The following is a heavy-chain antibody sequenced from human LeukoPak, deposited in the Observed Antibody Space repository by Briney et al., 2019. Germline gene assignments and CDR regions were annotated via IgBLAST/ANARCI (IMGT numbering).Heavy chain of an antibody. CDR2: IYYSGST. Sequence: PSETLSLTCTVSGGSISSYYWSWIRQHPGKGLEWIGYIYYSGSTYYNPSLKSRVTISVDTSKNQFSLKLSSVTAADTAVYYCARAGVVAATPGPLLDYWGQGTLVTVSS. D-gene: IGHD2-15*01. V-gene: IGHV4-59*06. CDR1: GGSISSYY. J-gene: IGHJ4*02. CDR3: ARAGVVAATPGPLLDY.